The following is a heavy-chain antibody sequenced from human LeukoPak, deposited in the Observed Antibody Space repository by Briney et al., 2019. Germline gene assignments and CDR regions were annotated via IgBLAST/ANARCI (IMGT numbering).Heavy chain of an antibody. V-gene: IGHV1-69*02. Sequence: SVKVSCKASGGTLNSHIFTWVRQAPGQGLEWMGKITPIIDVSKYAQKFQGRLTITADKSTATVYMELSGLKSEDTAVYYCARVNLRGSQYNWFDPWGQGTLVTVSS. CDR1: GGTLNSHI. CDR3: ARVNLRGSQYNWFDP. J-gene: IGHJ5*02. CDR2: ITPIIDVS. D-gene: IGHD1-26*01.